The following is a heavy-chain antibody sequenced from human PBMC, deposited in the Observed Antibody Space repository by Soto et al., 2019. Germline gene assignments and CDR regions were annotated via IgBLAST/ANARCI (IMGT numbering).Heavy chain of an antibody. J-gene: IGHJ6*03. D-gene: IGHD2-2*01. V-gene: IGHV6-1*01. CDR2: TYYRSKWYN. CDR1: GDSVSSNSAA. CDR3: ARSGVVVPAAMVFPPPDYYYYMDV. Sequence: PSQTLSLTCAISGDSVSSNSAAWNWIRQSPSRGLEWLGRTYYRSKWYNDYAVSVKSRITINPDTSKNQFSLQLNSVTPEDTAVYYCARSGVVVPAAMVFPPPDYYYYMDVWGKGTTVTVSS.